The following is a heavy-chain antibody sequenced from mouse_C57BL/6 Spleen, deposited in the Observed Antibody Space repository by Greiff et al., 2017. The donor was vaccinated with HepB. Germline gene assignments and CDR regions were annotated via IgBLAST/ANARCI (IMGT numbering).Heavy chain of an antibody. Sequence: EVKVVESGGGLVKPGGSLKLSCAASGFTFSSYTMSWVRQTPEKRLEWVATISGGGGNTYYPDSVKGRFTISRDNAKNTLYLQMSSLRSEDTALYYCARRYYGSSPYWYFDVWGTGTTVTVSS. V-gene: IGHV5-9*01. J-gene: IGHJ1*03. CDR1: GFTFSSYT. D-gene: IGHD1-1*01. CDR2: ISGGGGNT. CDR3: ARRYYGSSPYWYFDV.